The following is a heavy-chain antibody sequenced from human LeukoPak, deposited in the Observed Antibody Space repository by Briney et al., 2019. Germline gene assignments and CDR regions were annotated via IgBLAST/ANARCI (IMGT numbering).Heavy chain of an antibody. CDR3: AKATGYDSSGLFDY. CDR2: IYSGGST. J-gene: IGHJ4*02. V-gene: IGHV3-53*05. D-gene: IGHD3-22*01. CDR1: GFTVSSNY. Sequence: GGSLRLSCAASGFTVSSNYMSWVRQAPGKGLEWVSVIYSGGSTYYADSVKGRFTISRDNSKNTLYLQMNSLRAEDTALYYCAKATGYDSSGLFDYWGQGTLVTVSS.